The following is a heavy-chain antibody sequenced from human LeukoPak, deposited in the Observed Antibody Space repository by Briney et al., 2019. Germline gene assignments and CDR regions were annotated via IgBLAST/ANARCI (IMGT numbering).Heavy chain of an antibody. CDR3: ARGRGDSSGYYYLSDAFDI. CDR2: IYYSGST. J-gene: IGHJ3*02. Sequence: SETLSLTCTVSGGSISSYYWSWIRQPPGKGLEWIGYIYYSGSTNYNPSLKSRVTISVDTSKNQFSLKLSSVTAADTAVYYCARGRGDSSGYYYLSDAFDIWGQGTMVTVSS. CDR1: GGSISSYY. D-gene: IGHD3-22*01. V-gene: IGHV4-59*01.